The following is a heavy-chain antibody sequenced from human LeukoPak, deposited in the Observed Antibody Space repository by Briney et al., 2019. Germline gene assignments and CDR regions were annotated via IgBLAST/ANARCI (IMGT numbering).Heavy chain of an antibody. D-gene: IGHD2-15*01. Sequence: SETLSLTCTVSGYSISSGYYCTWIRQTPRKGLEWIGSVHHTGKTYYNPSLNSRVTISVDTSQIQFSLKLASVTAADTALYYCARGRLDGSYYFDYWGQGALVTVSS. V-gene: IGHV4-38-2*02. CDR1: GYSISSGYY. CDR2: VHHTGKT. CDR3: ARGRLDGSYYFDY. J-gene: IGHJ4*02.